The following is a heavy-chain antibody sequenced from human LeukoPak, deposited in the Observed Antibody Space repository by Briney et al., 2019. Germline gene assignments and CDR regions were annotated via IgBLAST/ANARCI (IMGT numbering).Heavy chain of an antibody. CDR2: IYTSGST. Sequence: SETLSLTCTVSGGSISSGSYYWGWVRQPAGKGLEWIGRIYTSGSTNYNPSLKSRVTISVDTSKNQFSLKLSSVTAADTAVYYCAREGYDFWSGYPLDYWGQGTLVTVSS. D-gene: IGHD3-3*01. CDR3: AREGYDFWSGYPLDY. J-gene: IGHJ4*02. CDR1: GGSISSGSYY. V-gene: IGHV4-61*02.